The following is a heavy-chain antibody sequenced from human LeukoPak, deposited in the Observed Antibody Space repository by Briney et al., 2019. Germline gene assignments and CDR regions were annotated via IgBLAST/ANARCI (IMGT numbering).Heavy chain of an antibody. V-gene: IGHV5-51*01. CDR3: ARHPAGYSGSYYEDAFDI. Sequence: GESLKISCKGSGYSFTSYWIGWVRQMPGKGLEWMGIIYPGDSDTRYSPSFQGQVTISADKSISTAYLQWSSLKASDTAMYYCARHPAGYSGSYYEDAFDIWGQGTMVTVSS. CDR2: IYPGDSDT. D-gene: IGHD1-26*01. J-gene: IGHJ3*02. CDR1: GYSFTSYW.